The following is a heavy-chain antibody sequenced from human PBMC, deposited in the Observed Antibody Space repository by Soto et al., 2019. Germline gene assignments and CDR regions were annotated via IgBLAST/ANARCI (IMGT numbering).Heavy chain of an antibody. V-gene: IGHV3-23*01. CDR3: AKGGYCSGGSCYHYYYYYYGMDV. D-gene: IGHD2-15*01. CDR2: ISGSGGST. J-gene: IGHJ6*02. Sequence: GVLRLSCAASGFTFSSYAMSWVRQAPGKGLEWVSAISGSGGSTYYADSVKGRFTISRDNSKNTLYLQMNSLRAEDTAVYYCAKGGYCSGGSCYHYYYYYYGMDVWGQGXTVTVSS. CDR1: GFTFSSYA.